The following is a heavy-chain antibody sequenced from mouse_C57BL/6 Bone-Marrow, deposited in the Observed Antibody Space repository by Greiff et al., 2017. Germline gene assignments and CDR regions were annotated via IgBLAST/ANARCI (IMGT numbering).Heavy chain of an antibody. CDR1: GYTFTSYW. CDR2: IDPSDSYT. D-gene: IGHD1-1*01. J-gene: IGHJ3*01. Sequence: QVQLQQPGAELVKPGASVKLSCKASGYTFTSYWMQWVKQRPGQGLEWIGEIDPSDSYTNYNPKFKGKAPLTVDTSSSTAYMQRSSLTSEDSAVYYCAREVATPGAFAYWGQGTLVTVSA. V-gene: IGHV1-50*01. CDR3: AREVATPGAFAY.